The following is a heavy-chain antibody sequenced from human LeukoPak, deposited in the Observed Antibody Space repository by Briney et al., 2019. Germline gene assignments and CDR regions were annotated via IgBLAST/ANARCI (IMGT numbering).Heavy chain of an antibody. Sequence: GGSLRLSCAASGFTFSSYRMNWVPQAPGKALEWVSSISSRSSYIFYADSVKGRYTNSRDNPKNSLYMQMNSLSAEDTAVYYCARDLVGPDSSGYRRDVQEDYWGQGTLVTVSS. CDR1: GFTFSSYR. D-gene: IGHD3-22*01. V-gene: IGHV3-21*01. CDR3: ARDLVGPDSSGYRRDVQEDY. J-gene: IGHJ4*02. CDR2: ISSRSSYI.